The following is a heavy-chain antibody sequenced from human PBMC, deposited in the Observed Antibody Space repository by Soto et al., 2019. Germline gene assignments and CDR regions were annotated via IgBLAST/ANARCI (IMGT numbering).Heavy chain of an antibody. CDR2: INPSGGST. Sequence: ASVKVSCKASGYTFTSYYMHWVRQAPGQGLEWMGIINPSGGSTSYAQKFQGRVTMTRDTSTSTVYMELSSLRSEDTAVYYCARDGASYDSSGYIFDYWGQGTLVTVSS. V-gene: IGHV1-46*01. CDR3: ARDGASYDSSGYIFDY. D-gene: IGHD3-22*01. CDR1: GYTFTSYY. J-gene: IGHJ4*02.